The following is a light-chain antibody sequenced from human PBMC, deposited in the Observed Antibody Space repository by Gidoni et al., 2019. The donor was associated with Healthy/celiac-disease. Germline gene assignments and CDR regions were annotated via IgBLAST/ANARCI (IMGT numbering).Light chain of an antibody. J-gene: IGKJ2*01. CDR2: DAS. CDR3: QQRSNWPPYT. CDR1: QSVSSY. V-gene: IGKV3-11*01. Sequence: EIVLTQSPATLSLSPGERDTLSCRASQSVSSYLAWYQQKPGQAPRLLIYDASNRATGIPARFSGSGSGTDFTLTISSLEPEDFAVYYCQQRSNWPPYTFXQXTKLXIK.